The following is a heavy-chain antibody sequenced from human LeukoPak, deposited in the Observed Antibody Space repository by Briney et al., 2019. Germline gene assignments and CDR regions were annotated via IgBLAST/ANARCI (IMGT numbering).Heavy chain of an antibody. CDR1: EFSVGSNY. CDR2: ISGSGGST. CDR3: AREGKIVPDDGFDI. V-gene: IGHV3-23*01. D-gene: IGHD6-6*01. Sequence: GGPLRLSCAASEFSVGSNYMTWVRQAPGKGLEWVSAISGSGGSTYYADSVKGRFTISRDNSKNTVYLQMNSLRAEDTAVYYCAREGKIVPDDGFDIWGQGTMVTVSS. J-gene: IGHJ3*02.